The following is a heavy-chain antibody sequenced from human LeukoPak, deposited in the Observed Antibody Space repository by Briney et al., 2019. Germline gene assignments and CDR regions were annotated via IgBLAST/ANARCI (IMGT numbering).Heavy chain of an antibody. CDR2: INHSGST. Sequence: PSETLSLTCAVYGGSFSGYYWSWIRQPPGKGLEWIGEINHSGSTNYNPSLKSRVTISVDTSKNQFSLKLSSVTAADTAVYYCARRISGWTDYWGQGTLVTVSS. J-gene: IGHJ4*02. V-gene: IGHV4-34*01. CDR3: ARRISGWTDY. D-gene: IGHD6-19*01. CDR1: GGSFSGYY.